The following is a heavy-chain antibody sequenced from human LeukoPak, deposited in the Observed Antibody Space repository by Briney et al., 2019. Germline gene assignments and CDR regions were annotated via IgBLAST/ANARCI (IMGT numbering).Heavy chain of an antibody. V-gene: IGHV3-7*03. Sequence: GGSLRLSCAASGFTFSSYWMSWVRQAPGKGLEWVANIKQDGSEKYYVDSVKGRFTISRDNAKNSLYLQMNSLRAEDTAVYYCAKFSGLSPNYFDYWGQGTLVTVSS. J-gene: IGHJ4*02. CDR3: AKFSGLSPNYFDY. CDR1: GFTFSSYW. D-gene: IGHD3-16*02. CDR2: IKQDGSEK.